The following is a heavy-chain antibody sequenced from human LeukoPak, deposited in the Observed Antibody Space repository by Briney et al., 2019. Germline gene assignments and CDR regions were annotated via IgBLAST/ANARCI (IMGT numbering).Heavy chain of an antibody. Sequence: GGSLRLSCAASGFTFSNAWMSWVRQAPGKGLEWVGRIKSKTDGGTTDYAAPVKGRFTISRDDSKNTLYLQMNSLKTEDTAVYYWTTDATWIQLWLPYDYWGQGTLVTVSS. J-gene: IGHJ4*02. D-gene: IGHD5-18*01. CDR3: TTDATWIQLWLPYDY. CDR2: IKSKTDGGTT. V-gene: IGHV3-15*01. CDR1: GFTFSNAW.